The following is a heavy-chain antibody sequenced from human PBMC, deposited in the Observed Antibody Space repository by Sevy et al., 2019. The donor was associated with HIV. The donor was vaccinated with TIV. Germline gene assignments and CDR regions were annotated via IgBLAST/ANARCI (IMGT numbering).Heavy chain of an antibody. J-gene: IGHJ4*02. D-gene: IGHD6-13*01. CDR2: SRNKADGYTT. Sequence: GGSLRRSCVASGFTFSDHYMEWVRQAPGKGLEWVGRSRNKADGYTTEYAASVKGRFTISRDESKNSLYVQMNSLKTEDTAVYYCVTHAGMAAAGRVFDYWGQGTLVTVSS. CDR1: GFTFSDHY. CDR3: VTHAGMAAAGRVFDY. V-gene: IGHV3-72*01.